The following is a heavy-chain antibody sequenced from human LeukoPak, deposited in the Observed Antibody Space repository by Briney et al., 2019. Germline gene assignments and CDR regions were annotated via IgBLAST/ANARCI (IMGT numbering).Heavy chain of an antibody. J-gene: IGHJ4*02. V-gene: IGHV3-23*01. CDR1: GFTFSSYA. CDR3: ARDRDSSGWSDY. CDR2: VSGTGGST. D-gene: IGHD6-19*01. Sequence: GGSLRLSCAASGFTFSSYAMNWVRQAPGKGLEWVSGVSGTGGSTYYADSVKGRFTISRDNAKNSLYLQVNSLRAEDTAVYYCARDRDSSGWSDYWGRGTLVTVSS.